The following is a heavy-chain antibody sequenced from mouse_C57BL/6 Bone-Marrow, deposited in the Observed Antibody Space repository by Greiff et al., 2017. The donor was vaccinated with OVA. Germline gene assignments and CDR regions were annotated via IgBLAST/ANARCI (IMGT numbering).Heavy chain of an antibody. J-gene: IGHJ1*03. Sequence: VKLQESDAELVKPGASVKISCKVSGYTFTDHTLHWMKQRPEQGLEWIGYIYPRDGSTKYNEKFKGKATLTADKSSSTAYMLLNSLTSEDSAVYFCARSGGNYDYDGWYFDVWGTGTTVTVSS. V-gene: IGHV1-78*01. CDR2: IYPRDGST. CDR1: GYTFTDHT. D-gene: IGHD2-4*01. CDR3: ARSGGNYDYDGWYFDV.